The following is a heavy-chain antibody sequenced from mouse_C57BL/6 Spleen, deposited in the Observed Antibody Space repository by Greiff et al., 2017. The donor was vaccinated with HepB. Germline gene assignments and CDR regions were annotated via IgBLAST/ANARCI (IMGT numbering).Heavy chain of an antibody. V-gene: IGHV1-15*01. CDR1: GYTFTDYE. Sequence: LQESGAELVRPGASVTLSCKASGYTFTDYEMHWVKQTPVHGLEWIGAIDPETGGTAYNQKFKGKAILTADKSSSTAYMELRSLTSEDSAVYYCTSFYYYGSSYWFAYWGQGTLVTVSA. CDR3: TSFYYYGSSYWFAY. J-gene: IGHJ3*01. D-gene: IGHD1-1*01. CDR2: IDPETGGT.